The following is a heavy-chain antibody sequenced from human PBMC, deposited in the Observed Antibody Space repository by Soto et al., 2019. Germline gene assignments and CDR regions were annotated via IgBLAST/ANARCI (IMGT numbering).Heavy chain of an antibody. Sequence: PSETLSLTCAVYGGSFSGYYWSWIRQPPGKGLEWIGEINHSGSTNYNPSLKSRVTISVDTSKNQFSLKLSSLTAADTAVYYCARGPITTNPRFDPWGQGTLVTVSS. D-gene: IGHD3-22*01. CDR3: ARGPITTNPRFDP. CDR1: GGSFSGYY. J-gene: IGHJ5*02. V-gene: IGHV4-34*01. CDR2: INHSGST.